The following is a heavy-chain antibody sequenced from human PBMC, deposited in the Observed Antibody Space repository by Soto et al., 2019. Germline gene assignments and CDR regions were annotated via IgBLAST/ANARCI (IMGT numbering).Heavy chain of an antibody. CDR2: VSESGRST. Sequence: EVQLLESGGGLVQPGGSPRLSCAASGFTFSNYDMSWVRQAPEKGLEWVSAVSESGRSTYYADSVKGRFTISRDNSKNTLDLQMNSLRAEDTAVYFCAKDRRGVMDVWGQGTTVTVSS. D-gene: IGHD3-10*01. CDR3: AKDRRGVMDV. J-gene: IGHJ6*02. CDR1: GFTFSNYD. V-gene: IGHV3-23*01.